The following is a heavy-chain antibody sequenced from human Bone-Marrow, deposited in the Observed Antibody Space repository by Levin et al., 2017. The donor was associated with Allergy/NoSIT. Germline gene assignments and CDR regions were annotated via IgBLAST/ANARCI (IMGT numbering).Heavy chain of an antibody. CDR2: LYHSGNT. CDR3: ARDRRSDSSGSDY. CDR1: GFSITSGYF. J-gene: IGHJ4*02. D-gene: IGHD3-22*01. V-gene: IGHV4-38-2*02. Sequence: SQTLSLTCSVSGFSITSGYFWGWIRQPPGKGPEWIASLYHSGNTYYNPSLKSRVTISVDTSKNQFSLKLNSVTAADTAVYYCARDRRSDSSGSDYWGPGTLVTVSS.